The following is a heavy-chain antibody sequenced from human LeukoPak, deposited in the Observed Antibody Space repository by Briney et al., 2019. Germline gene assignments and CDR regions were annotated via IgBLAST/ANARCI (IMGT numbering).Heavy chain of an antibody. V-gene: IGHV3-7*03. J-gene: IGHJ4*02. D-gene: IGHD3-10*01. CDR3: AKEVREEGY. Sequence: PGGSLRLSCAASGFTFRNYWMSWVRQAPGTGLEWVANIKQDGSDRNYVASVRGRFTISRDNAESSLNLQMNSLRAEDTAVYYCAKEVREEGYWGQGTLVTVSS. CDR2: IKQDGSDR. CDR1: GFTFRNYW.